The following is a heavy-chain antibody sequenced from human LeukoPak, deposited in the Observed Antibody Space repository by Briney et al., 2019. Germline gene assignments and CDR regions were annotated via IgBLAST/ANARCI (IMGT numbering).Heavy chain of an antibody. D-gene: IGHD4-23*01. V-gene: IGHV1-46*03. CDR1: GYTFTSYY. J-gene: IGHJ6*03. CDR2: INPSGGST. CDR3: ARLPPAYGGNLYMDV. Sequence: ASVKVSCKASGYTFTSYYMHWVRQAPGQGLEWMGIINPSGGSTIYAQKFQGRVTMTRDTSTSTVYMELSSLRSEDTAVYYCARLPPAYGGNLYMDVWGKGTTVTVSS.